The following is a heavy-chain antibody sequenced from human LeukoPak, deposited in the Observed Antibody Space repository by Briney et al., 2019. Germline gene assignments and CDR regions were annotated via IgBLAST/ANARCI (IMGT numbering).Heavy chain of an antibody. V-gene: IGHV1-2*02. CDR2: INPNSGGT. CDR1: GYTFTGYY. J-gene: IGHJ3*02. Sequence: ASVKVSCKASGYTFTGYYMHWVRQAPGQALEWMGWINPNSGGTNYAQKFQGRVTMTRDTSISTAYMELSRLRSDDTAVYYCAREKYYRKSLDIWGQGTMVTVSS. CDR3: AREKYYRKSLDI. D-gene: IGHD3-10*01.